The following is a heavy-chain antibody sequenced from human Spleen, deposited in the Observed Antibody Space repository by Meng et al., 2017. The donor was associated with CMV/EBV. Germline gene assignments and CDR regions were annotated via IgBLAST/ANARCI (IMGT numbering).Heavy chain of an antibody. CDR2: VRYDGSNK. CDR3: ARDLAARHYYYYGMDV. CDR1: GFTFSSYG. V-gene: IGHV3-33*01. D-gene: IGHD6-6*01. Sequence: GESLKISCAASGFTFSSYGMHWVRQAPGKGLEWVAVVRYDGSNKYYADSVKGRFTISRDISKNTLYLQMNSLRAEDTAVYYCARDLAARHYYYYGMDVWGQGTTVTVSS. J-gene: IGHJ6*02.